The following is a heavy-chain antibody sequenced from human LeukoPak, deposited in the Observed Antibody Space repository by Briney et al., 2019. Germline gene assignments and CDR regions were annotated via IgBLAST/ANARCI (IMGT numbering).Heavy chain of an antibody. CDR2: IYYSGST. Sequence: SETLSLTCTVSGGSISSGDYYWSWIRQPPGKGLEWIGYIYYSGSTYYNPSLKSRVTISVDMSKNQFSLKLSSVTAADTAVYYCARVAEGYCSGGSCYDYYFDYWGQGTLVTVSS. D-gene: IGHD2-15*01. J-gene: IGHJ4*02. CDR1: GGSISSGDYY. CDR3: ARVAEGYCSGGSCYDYYFDY. V-gene: IGHV4-30-4*01.